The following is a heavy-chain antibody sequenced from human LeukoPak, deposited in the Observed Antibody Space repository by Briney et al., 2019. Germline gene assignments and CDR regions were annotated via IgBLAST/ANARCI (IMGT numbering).Heavy chain of an antibody. Sequence: PSETLSLTCTVSGGSISSGDYYWSWIRQPPGKGLEWIGYIYYSGSTYYNPSLKSRVTISVDTSKNQFSLKLSSVTAVDTAVYYCAREPRTYSGYDTGYWGQGTLVTVSS. CDR1: GGSISSGDYY. CDR2: IYYSGST. CDR3: AREPRTYSGYDTGY. D-gene: IGHD5-12*01. J-gene: IGHJ4*02. V-gene: IGHV4-30-4*01.